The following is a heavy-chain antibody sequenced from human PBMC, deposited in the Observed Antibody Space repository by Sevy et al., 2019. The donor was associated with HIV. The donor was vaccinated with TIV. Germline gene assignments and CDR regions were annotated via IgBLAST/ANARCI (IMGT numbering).Heavy chain of an antibody. CDR1: GFTFSTYT. J-gene: IGHJ6*02. Sequence: GGSLRLSCAASGFTFSTYTMSWVRQAPGKGLEWLSAISGSAGSTYYADLVQGRFTISRDKSKNTLYLQMNSLRAEDTAVYYCAKGDRTFYGLDVWGQGTTVTVSS. V-gene: IGHV3-23*01. D-gene: IGHD2-15*01. CDR3: AKGDRTFYGLDV. CDR2: ISGSAGST.